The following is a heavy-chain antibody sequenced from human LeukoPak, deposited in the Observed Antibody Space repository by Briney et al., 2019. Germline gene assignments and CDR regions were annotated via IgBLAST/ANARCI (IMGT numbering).Heavy chain of an antibody. J-gene: IGHJ3*02. CDR1: GYTFTGYY. V-gene: IGHV1-2*02. Sequence: ASVKVSCKASGYTFTGYYMHWVRQAPGQGLEWMGWINPNSGGTNYAQKFQGRVAMTRDTSISTAYMELSRLTSDDTAVYYCATAMGTHSFDIWGQGTMVTVSS. D-gene: IGHD7-27*01. CDR3: ATAMGTHSFDI. CDR2: INPNSGGT.